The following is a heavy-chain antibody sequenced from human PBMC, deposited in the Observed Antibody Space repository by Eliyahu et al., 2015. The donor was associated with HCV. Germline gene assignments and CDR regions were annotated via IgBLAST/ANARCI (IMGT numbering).Heavy chain of an antibody. CDR2: ISSTGDST. J-gene: IGHJ3*02. V-gene: IGHV3-64*07. D-gene: IGHD3-22*01. CDR3: ARAQYYYDSSGYFHDAFDI. CDR1: GFXXRGSA. Sequence: EVQLVESGGGLVQPGGSLXLXCAASGFXXRGSAMHWVRQAPGKGLEYVSAISSTGDSTYHADSVKGRFTISRDNSKNTLYLQMGSLRAEDMAVYYCARAQYYYDSSGYFHDAFDIWGQGTMVTVSS.